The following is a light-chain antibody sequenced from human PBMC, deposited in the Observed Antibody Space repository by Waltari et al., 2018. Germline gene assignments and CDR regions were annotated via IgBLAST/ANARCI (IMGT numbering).Light chain of an antibody. CDR2: AAS. CDR1: QSISGN. CDR3: QLGYSTPDT. Sequence: DIQMTQSPSSLSASVGDRVTITCRASQSISGNLNWYQQKPGKAPKFLIYAASSLQSGVPSRFSGSGSRTDFALTISSLQPEDFATYYCQLGYSTPDTFGQGTKLEIK. J-gene: IGKJ2*01. V-gene: IGKV1-39*01.